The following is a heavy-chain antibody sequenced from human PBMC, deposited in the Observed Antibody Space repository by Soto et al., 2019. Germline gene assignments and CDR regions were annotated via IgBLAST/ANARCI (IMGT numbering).Heavy chain of an antibody. CDR1: GYTFTTLP. J-gene: IGHJ4*02. CDR3: ASRPGMEGGPFDF. D-gene: IGHD6-13*01. V-gene: IGHV1-3*01. CDR2: INPGTGNT. Sequence: QVHLVQSGAEVKKPGASMKVSCKTSGYTFTTLPIHWVRQAPGQRLEWMGWINPGTGNTEYSQKFQGRVSITRDTSASTGYMELSSLRSEGTAVYYCASRPGMEGGPFDFWGQGTLLTVSS.